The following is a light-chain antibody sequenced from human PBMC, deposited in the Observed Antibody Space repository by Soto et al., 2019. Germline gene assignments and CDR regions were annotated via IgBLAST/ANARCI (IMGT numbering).Light chain of an antibody. CDR2: GAS. Sequence: DIVMTQSPATLSMSPGERATLSCRASQSVSSNLAWYQQKPGQAPRLLIYGASTRATGIPARFSGSGSGTEFTLTISSLQSEDFAVYSCQQYNNWPRAFGQGTKVEIK. CDR1: QSVSSN. CDR3: QQYNNWPRA. V-gene: IGKV3-15*01. J-gene: IGKJ1*01.